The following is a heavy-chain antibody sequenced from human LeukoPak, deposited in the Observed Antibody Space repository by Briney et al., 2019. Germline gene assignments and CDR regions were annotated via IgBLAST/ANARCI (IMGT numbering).Heavy chain of an antibody. CDR3: ARIYCSGGSCLDYYYYMDV. Sequence: SETLSLTCTVSGGSISSSSYYWGWIRQPPRKGLEWIGSIYYSGSTYYNPSLKSRVTISVDTSKNQFSLKLSSVTAADTAVYYCARIYCSGGSCLDYYYYMDVWGKGTTVTVSS. J-gene: IGHJ6*03. CDR1: GGSISSSSYY. CDR2: IYYSGST. V-gene: IGHV4-39*07. D-gene: IGHD2-15*01.